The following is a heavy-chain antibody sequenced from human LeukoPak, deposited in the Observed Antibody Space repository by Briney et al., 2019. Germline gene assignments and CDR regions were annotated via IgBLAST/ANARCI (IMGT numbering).Heavy chain of an antibody. D-gene: IGHD3-10*01. Sequence: SETLSLTCAVYVGSFSGYYWSWIRQPPGKGLEWIVEINHSGSTNYNTSLKSRVTISVDTSTNQFSLKLSSVTAADTAVYYCARGYYGSGSHCCHMDVWGKGTTITVS. CDR3: ARGYYGSGSHCCHMDV. CDR2: INHSGST. V-gene: IGHV4-34*01. J-gene: IGHJ6*03. CDR1: VGSFSGYY.